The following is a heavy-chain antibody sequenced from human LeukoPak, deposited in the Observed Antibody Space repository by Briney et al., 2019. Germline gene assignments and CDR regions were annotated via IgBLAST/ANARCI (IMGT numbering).Heavy chain of an antibody. V-gene: IGHV3-20*04. CDR3: AKDRDYSNFVHYFFDY. J-gene: IGHJ4*02. CDR2: INWNGGST. Sequence: PGGSLRLSCVGFGYTFDDHGMSWVRQAPGKGLEWVAGINWNGGSTGYADSVKGRFTISRDNAKNSLYLQMNSLRAEDTAVYYCAKDRDYSNFVHYFFDYWGQGTLVTVSS. CDR1: GYTFDDHG. D-gene: IGHD4-11*01.